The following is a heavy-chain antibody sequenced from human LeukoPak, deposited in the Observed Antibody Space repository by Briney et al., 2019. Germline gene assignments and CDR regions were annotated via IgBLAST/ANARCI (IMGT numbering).Heavy chain of an antibody. V-gene: IGHV3-21*01. D-gene: IGHD2-2*01. Sequence: GGSLRLSCTASGFTFGDYGMNWVRQAPGKGLEWVSAIDPSSTYIYYANSVKGRFTISRDNAENSLYLQMNSLRVEDTAVYYCARAPTVLVGYCSSSSCQADYWGQGTLVTVSS. CDR3: ARAPTVLVGYCSSSSCQADY. CDR1: GFTFGDYG. CDR2: IDPSSTYI. J-gene: IGHJ4*02.